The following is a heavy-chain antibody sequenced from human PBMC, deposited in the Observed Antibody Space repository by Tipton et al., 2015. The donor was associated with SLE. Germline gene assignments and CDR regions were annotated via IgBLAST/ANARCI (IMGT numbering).Heavy chain of an antibody. CDR1: IFSISHGYY. D-gene: IGHD3-3*01. CDR3: ANSFFGSPALFDH. J-gene: IGHJ4*02. V-gene: IGHV4-38-2*01. Sequence: GLVKPSETLSLTCGVSIFSISHGYYWGWIRQPPGKGLEWIGSIYTSGTTNYNPSLKSRVTLSLHTSKSQFSLKLTSVTAADTALYYCANSFFGSPALFDHWGQGILVAVSS. CDR2: IYTSGTT.